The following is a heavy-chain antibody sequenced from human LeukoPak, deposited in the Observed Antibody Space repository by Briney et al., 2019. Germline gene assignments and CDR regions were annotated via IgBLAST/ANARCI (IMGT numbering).Heavy chain of an antibody. J-gene: IGHJ4*02. CDR3: TSRYYDFWGGYYPFDY. V-gene: IGHV3-49*04. D-gene: IGHD3-3*01. Sequence: PGGSLRLSCTASGFTFGDYAMSWVREAPGKGREGVGFIGSKAYGGTTKYAASVKGRFTISRDDSKSIAYLQMNSLKTEDTAVYYCTSRYYDFWGGYYPFDYWGQGTLVTVSS. CDR2: IGSKAYGGTT. CDR1: GFTFGDYA.